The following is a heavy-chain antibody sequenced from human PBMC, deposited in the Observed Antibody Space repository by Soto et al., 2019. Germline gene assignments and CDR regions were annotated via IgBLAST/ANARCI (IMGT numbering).Heavy chain of an antibody. J-gene: IGHJ4*02. D-gene: IGHD3-22*01. CDR3: AREHSSGYYHHFAC. CDR1: GYTFTSYP. V-gene: IGHV1-3*04. CDR2: INTGNGNT. Sequence: VASVKVSCKASGYTFTSYPMHWVRQAPGQRLEWMGWINTGNGNTKYSEKFQGRVTFTRDTFATTAYMELSSLRSEDTAVYYCAREHSSGYYHHFACWVQGTLATV.